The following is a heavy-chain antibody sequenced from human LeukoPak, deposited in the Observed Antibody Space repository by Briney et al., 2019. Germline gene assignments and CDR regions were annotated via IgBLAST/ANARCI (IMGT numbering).Heavy chain of an antibody. CDR3: AKDISYGSGSYGFDY. J-gene: IGHJ4*02. CDR2: ISWNSGSI. V-gene: IGHV3-9*01. Sequence: GRSLRLSCAPSGFTFDDYAMHWVRQAPGKGLEWVSGISWNSGSIGYADSVKGRFTISRDNAKNSLYLQMNSLRAEDTALYYCAKDISYGSGSYGFDYWGQGTLVTVSS. D-gene: IGHD3-10*01. CDR1: GFTFDDYA.